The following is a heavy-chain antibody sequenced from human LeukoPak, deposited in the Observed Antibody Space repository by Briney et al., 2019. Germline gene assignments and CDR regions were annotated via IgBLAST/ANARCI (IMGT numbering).Heavy chain of an antibody. V-gene: IGHV1-2*02. Sequence: VASVKVSCKASGYTFTGYYMHWVRQAPGQGLEWMGWINPNSGGTNYAQKFQDRVTMTRDTSISTAYMELSRLRSDDTAVYYCARDSAVAGTHWGQGTLVTVSS. J-gene: IGHJ4*02. D-gene: IGHD6-19*01. CDR3: ARDSAVAGTH. CDR2: INPNSGGT. CDR1: GYTFTGYY.